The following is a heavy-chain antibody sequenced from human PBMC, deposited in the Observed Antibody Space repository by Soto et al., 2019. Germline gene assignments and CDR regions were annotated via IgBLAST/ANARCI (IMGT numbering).Heavy chain of an antibody. CDR2: IKSIPDGGTT. CDR3: TTGGYYLDY. J-gene: IGHJ4*02. Sequence: EVQLVESGGGLVKPGGSLRLSCAGSGFTFSNAWMNWVRQAPGKGLEWVGRIKSIPDGGTTDYAAPVKDRFTISRDDSTNTAYLQMNSLKTEDTAVYYCTTGGYYLDYWGQGTLVTVSS. CDR1: GFTFSNAW. V-gene: IGHV3-15*01.